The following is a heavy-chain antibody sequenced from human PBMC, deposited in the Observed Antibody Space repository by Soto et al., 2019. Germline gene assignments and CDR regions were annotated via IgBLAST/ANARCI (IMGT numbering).Heavy chain of an antibody. D-gene: IGHD3-10*01. CDR3: AKDEPWFGDRGVDY. Sequence: GGSLRLSCAASGFTFSSYGMHWVRQAPGKGLEWVAVISYDGSNKYYADSVKGRFTISRDNSKNTLYLQMNSLRAEDTAVYYCAKDEPWFGDRGVDYWGQGTLVTVSS. J-gene: IGHJ4*02. CDR1: GFTFSSYG. V-gene: IGHV3-30*18. CDR2: ISYDGSNK.